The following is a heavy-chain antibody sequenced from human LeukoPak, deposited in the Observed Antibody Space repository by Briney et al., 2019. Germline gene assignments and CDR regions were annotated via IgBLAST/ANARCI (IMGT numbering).Heavy chain of an antibody. J-gene: IGHJ4*02. CDR1: GFTFSSYS. CDR2: ISSSSSYI. D-gene: IGHD3-16*02. V-gene: IGHV3-21*01. CDR3: ARDGTLYDYVWGSYRLTPDY. Sequence: GGSLRLSCAASGFTFSSYSMNWVRQAPGKGLEWVSSISSSSSYIYYADSVKGRFTISRDNAKNSLYLQMNSLRAEDTAAYYCARDGTLYDYVWGSYRLTPDYWGQGTLVTVSS.